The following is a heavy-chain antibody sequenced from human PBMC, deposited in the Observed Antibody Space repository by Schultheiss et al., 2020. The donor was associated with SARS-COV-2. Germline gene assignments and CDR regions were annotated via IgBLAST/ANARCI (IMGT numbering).Heavy chain of an antibody. CDR2: IYYSGST. V-gene: IGHV4-61*08. Sequence: SETLSLTCTVSGGSISSGGYYWSWIRQPPGKGLEWIGYIYYSGSTNYNPSLKSRVTISVDKSKNQFSLKLSSVTAADTAVYYCARGNLGLLWFGTSVYGMDVWGQGTTVTVSS. CDR3: ARGNLGLLWFGTSVYGMDV. D-gene: IGHD3-10*01. J-gene: IGHJ6*02. CDR1: GGSISSGGYY.